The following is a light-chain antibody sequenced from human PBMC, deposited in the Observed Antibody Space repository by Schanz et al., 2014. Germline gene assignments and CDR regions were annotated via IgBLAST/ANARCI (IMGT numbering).Light chain of an antibody. CDR2: EVS. Sequence: QSALTQPASVSGSPGQSITISCTGTSSAVGGYNYVSWYQQHPGKAPKLMIYEVSKRPSGVPDRFSGSKSGNTASLTVSGLQAEDEADYYCSSYAGSYTHWVFGGGTKLTVL. CDR3: SSYAGSYTHWV. CDR1: SSAVGGYNY. V-gene: IGLV2-8*01. J-gene: IGLJ3*02.